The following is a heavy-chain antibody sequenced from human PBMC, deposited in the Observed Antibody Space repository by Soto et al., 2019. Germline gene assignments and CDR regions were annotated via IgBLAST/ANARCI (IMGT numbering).Heavy chain of an antibody. Sequence: QVQLVQSGAEVKKPGASVKVSCKASGYTFTSYGISWVRQAPGKGLEGIGWISAYNCNTNYAPKLQGRVTMTTDTSTSTAYMELRSLRSDDTAVYYCARSCSGGSCYYSYYYYGMDVWGQGTTVTVSS. V-gene: IGHV1-18*01. CDR1: GYTFTSYG. CDR2: ISAYNCNT. J-gene: IGHJ6*02. CDR3: ARSCSGGSCYYSYYYYGMDV. D-gene: IGHD2-15*01.